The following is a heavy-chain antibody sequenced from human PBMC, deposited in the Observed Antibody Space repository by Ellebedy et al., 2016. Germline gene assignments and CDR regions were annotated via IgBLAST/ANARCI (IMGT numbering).Heavy chain of an antibody. CDR3: ARGQGYCSSTSCPQNYNYYGMDV. CDR2: INPSGGST. V-gene: IGHV1-46*01. J-gene: IGHJ6*02. CDR1: GYTFTSYY. Sequence: ASVKVSCKASGYTFTSYYMHWVRQAPGQGLEWMGIINPSGGSTSYAQKFQGRVTMTRDTSTSTVYMELSSLRSEDTAVYFCARGQGYCSSTSCPQNYNYYGMDVWGQGTTVTVSS. D-gene: IGHD2-2*01.